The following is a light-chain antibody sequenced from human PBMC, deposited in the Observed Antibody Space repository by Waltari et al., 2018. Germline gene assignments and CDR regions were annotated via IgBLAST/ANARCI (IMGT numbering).Light chain of an antibody. J-gene: IGKJ2*01. CDR1: QSVSHNN. V-gene: IGKV3-20*01. CDR2: GAS. Sequence: EIVLTQSPGTLSLSPGERATLSCRASQSVSHNNLPWYQQKAGQAPRLLIYGASTRLTGIPDRFSGSGSGTDFTLTISRLEPEDFAVYYCQQYRSSPPYTFGQGTKLEI. CDR3: QQYRSSPPYT.